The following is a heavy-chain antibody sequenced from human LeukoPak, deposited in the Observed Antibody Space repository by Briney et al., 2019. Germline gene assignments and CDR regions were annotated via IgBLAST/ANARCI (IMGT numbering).Heavy chain of an antibody. V-gene: IGHV3-48*02. D-gene: IGHD6-19*01. J-gene: IGHJ4*02. CDR1: GFTFSGYS. CDR3: ARVRSGWYFDY. CDR2: ITSSSGTI. Sequence: GGSLRLSCALSGFTFSGYSMNWVRQAPGKGLEWVAYITSSSGTIYYADSVKGRFTISRDSAKNSLYLQMNNLTDEDTAVYYCARVRSGWYFDYWGQGTLVTVSS.